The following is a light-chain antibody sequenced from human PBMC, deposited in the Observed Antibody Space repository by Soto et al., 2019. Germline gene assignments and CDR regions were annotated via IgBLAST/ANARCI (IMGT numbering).Light chain of an antibody. CDR1: SSNIGNNF. CDR2: DND. V-gene: IGLV1-51*01. Sequence: VLTQPPSVSAAAGQKVTISCSGSSSNIGNNFVSWYRHFPGTAPKLLIGDNDKRPSGIPDRFSGSKSGTSATLGITGVQTGDEAEYYCGAWDNKLNTFVFGGGTKVTVL. J-gene: IGLJ1*01. CDR3: GAWDNKLNTFV.